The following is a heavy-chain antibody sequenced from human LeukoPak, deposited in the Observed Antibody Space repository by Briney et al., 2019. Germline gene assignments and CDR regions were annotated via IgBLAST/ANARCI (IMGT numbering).Heavy chain of an antibody. V-gene: IGHV4-39*01. D-gene: IGHD2-8*01. CDR2: IYHNGNT. J-gene: IGHJ4*02. CDR1: GASTSSHIDY. Sequence: SETLSLTCTVAGASTSSHIDYWGWIRQPPGKGLEWIGSIYHNGNTYYNPSLTSRVAMSIDTSKNQFSLKLSSVTAADTAVYYCARQGCTNGVCYVADYWGQGTLVTVSS. CDR3: ARQGCTNGVCYVADY.